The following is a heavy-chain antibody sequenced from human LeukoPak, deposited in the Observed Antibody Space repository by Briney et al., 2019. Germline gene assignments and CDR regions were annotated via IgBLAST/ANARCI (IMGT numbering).Heavy chain of an antibody. Sequence: GGSLRLSCAASGFPFSSYSMNWVRQAPGKGLVWVSRINHDGSSTNYADSVKGRFTISRDNAKNTVYLQMNSLRAEDTAVYYCVRDWGYDSSGYWQKYFDTWGQGTLVTVSS. CDR1: GFPFSSYS. CDR3: VRDWGYDSSGYWQKYFDT. J-gene: IGHJ4*02. D-gene: IGHD3-22*01. CDR2: INHDGSST. V-gene: IGHV3-74*01.